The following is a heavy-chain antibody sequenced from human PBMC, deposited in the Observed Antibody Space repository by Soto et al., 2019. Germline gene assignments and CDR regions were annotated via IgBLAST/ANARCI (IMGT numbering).Heavy chain of an antibody. Sequence: GGSLRLSCAASGFTFSSYGMHWVRQAPGKGLEWVAVISYDGSNKYYADSVKGRFTISRDNSKNTLYLQMNSLRAEDTAVYYCARASLAWSLDPWGQGTLVTVSS. CDR3: ARASLAWSLDP. V-gene: IGHV3-30*03. CDR1: GFTFSSYG. J-gene: IGHJ5*02. CDR2: ISYDGSNK. D-gene: IGHD3-3*01.